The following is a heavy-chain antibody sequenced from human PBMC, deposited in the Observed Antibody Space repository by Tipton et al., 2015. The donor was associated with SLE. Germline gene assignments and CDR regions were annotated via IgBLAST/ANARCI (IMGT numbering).Heavy chain of an antibody. CDR1: GGSISSSSYY. CDR3: ANTLRDYIGYNWVDP. J-gene: IGHJ5*02. Sequence: TLSLTCNVSGGSISSSSYYWAWIRQPPGKGLEWVGSIFYLGNTYYNPSLKSRLTISVDTSKNQFSLKLTSVTAADAAVYYCANTLRDYIGYNWVDPWGQGTPVTVSS. CDR2: IFYLGNT. D-gene: IGHD4-11*01. V-gene: IGHV4-39*01.